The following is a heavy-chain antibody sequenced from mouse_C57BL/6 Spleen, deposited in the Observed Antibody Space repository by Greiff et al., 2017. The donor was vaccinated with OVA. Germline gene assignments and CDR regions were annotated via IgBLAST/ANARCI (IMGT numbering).Heavy chain of an antibody. D-gene: IGHD5-1*01. CDR1: GYAFSSYW. CDR2: IYPGDGDT. V-gene: IGHV1-80*01. Sequence: QVQLKESGAELVKPGASVKISCKASGYAFSSYWMNWVKQRPGKGLEWIGQIYPGDGDTNYNGKFKGKATLTADKSSSTAYMQRSSLTSEDSAVYFCARYLTGYFDVWGTGTTVTVSS. J-gene: IGHJ1*03. CDR3: ARYLTGYFDV.